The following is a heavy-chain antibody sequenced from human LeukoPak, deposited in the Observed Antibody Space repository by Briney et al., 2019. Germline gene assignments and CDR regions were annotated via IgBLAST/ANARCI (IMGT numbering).Heavy chain of an antibody. CDR1: GYTFTSYG. CDR2: ISAYNGNT. CDR3: ARTGPRESYDFWSGYYYDY. V-gene: IGHV1-18*01. D-gene: IGHD3-3*01. J-gene: IGHJ4*02. Sequence: ASVKVSCKASGYTFTSYGISWVRQAPGQGLEWMGWISAYNGNTNYAQKLQGRVTMTTDTSTSTAYMELRSLRSDDTAVYYCARTGPRESYDFWSGYYYDYWGQGTLVTVSS.